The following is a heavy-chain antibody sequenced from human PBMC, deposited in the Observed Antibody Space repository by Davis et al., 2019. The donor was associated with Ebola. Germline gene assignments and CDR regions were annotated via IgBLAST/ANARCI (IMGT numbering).Heavy chain of an antibody. V-gene: IGHV3-21*04. D-gene: IGHD1-14*01. Sequence: GESLKISCVASGFIFDTYSMTWVRQAPGQGLEWLSYISPSSSYLYYADSVKGRFTISRDNGKKSLYLQMSSLRAEDTALYYCAKDRAEISLGDAFDIWGQGTLVTVSS. CDR3: AKDRAEISLGDAFDI. CDR1: GFIFDTYS. CDR2: ISPSSSYL. J-gene: IGHJ3*02.